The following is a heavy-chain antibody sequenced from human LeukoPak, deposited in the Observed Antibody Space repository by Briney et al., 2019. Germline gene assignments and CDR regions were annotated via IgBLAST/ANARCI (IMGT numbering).Heavy chain of an antibody. D-gene: IGHD3-10*01. J-gene: IGHJ4*02. V-gene: IGHV4-59*01. Sequence: PSETQSLTCTVSGGSISSYYWSWIRQPPGKGLEWIGYIYYSGSTNYNPSLKSRVTISVDTSKNQFSLKLSSVTAADTAVYYCARGGGSGSYYYFDYWGQGTLVTVSS. CDR1: GGSISSYY. CDR2: IYYSGST. CDR3: ARGGGSGSYYYFDY.